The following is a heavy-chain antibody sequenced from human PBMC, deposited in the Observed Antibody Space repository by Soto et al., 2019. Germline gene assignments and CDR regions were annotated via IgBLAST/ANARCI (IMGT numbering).Heavy chain of an antibody. CDR1: GFTFSSYS. CDR2: ISSSSSYI. D-gene: IGHD5-18*01. V-gene: IGHV3-21*01. J-gene: IGHJ4*02. CDR3: ARLPYSYVSLYFFDF. Sequence: PGGSLRLSCAASGFTFSSYSMNWVRQAPGKGLEWVSSISSSSSYIYYADSVKGRFTISRDNAKNSLYLQMNSLRAEDTAVYYCARLPYSYVSLYFFDFWGQGTLVTVSS.